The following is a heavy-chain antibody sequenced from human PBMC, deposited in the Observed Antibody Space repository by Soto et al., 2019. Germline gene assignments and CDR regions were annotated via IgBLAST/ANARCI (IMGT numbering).Heavy chain of an antibody. Sequence: QITLKESGPTLVKPTQTLTLTCTFSGFSLSTSVVGVGWIRQPPGKALEWLALIYWDDDKRYSPSLKSRLIITKDISKNQVVLTMTNMDPVDTATYYCALAGWLYNYWGQGTLVTVSS. CDR3: ALAGWLYNY. D-gene: IGHD3-22*01. J-gene: IGHJ4*02. V-gene: IGHV2-5*02. CDR1: GFSLSTSVVG. CDR2: IYWDDDK.